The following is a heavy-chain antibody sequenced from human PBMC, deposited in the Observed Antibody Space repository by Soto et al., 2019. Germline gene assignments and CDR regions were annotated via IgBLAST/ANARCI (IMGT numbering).Heavy chain of an antibody. J-gene: IGHJ5*02. CDR3: GRHRRETGTYAQPLDP. Sequence: QLQLQESGPGLVKPSETLSLTCAVSGASITSTSYFWGWVRQPPGKGLEWIGSVSYGGVPYHNPSLKSRATMSIDTSKSLLSLNLASVNVADTAVYYCGRHRRETGTYAQPLDPWGQGVLVTVSS. D-gene: IGHD1-1*01. CDR1: GASITSTSYF. V-gene: IGHV4-39*01. CDR2: VSYGGVP.